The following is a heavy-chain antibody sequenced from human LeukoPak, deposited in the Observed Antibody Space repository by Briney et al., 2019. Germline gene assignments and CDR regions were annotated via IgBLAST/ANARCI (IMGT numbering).Heavy chain of an antibody. J-gene: IGHJ1*01. Sequence: SETLSLTCAVYGGSFSGYFWSWIRQPPGKGLEWIGDINHNGGTNYNPSLKSRVTISVDTSKNQFSLRLTSVTAADTAMYYCARQTGSGLFTLPGGQGTLVTVSS. CDR3: ARQTGSGLFTLP. CDR1: GGSFSGYF. V-gene: IGHV4-34*01. D-gene: IGHD3/OR15-3a*01. CDR2: INHNGGT.